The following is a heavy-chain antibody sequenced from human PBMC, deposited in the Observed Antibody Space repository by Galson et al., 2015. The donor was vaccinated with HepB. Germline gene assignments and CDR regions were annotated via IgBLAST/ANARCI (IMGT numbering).Heavy chain of an antibody. Sequence: SLRLSCAASGFTFSDYYMSWIRQAPGKGLEWVSYISSSSSYTNYADSVKGRFTISRDNAKNSLYLQMNSLRAEDTAVYYCARVLAYYDFWSGYYAGWGSSHWFDPWGQGTLVTVSS. CDR3: ARVLAYYDFWSGYYAGWGSSHWFDP. J-gene: IGHJ5*02. CDR2: ISSSSSYT. CDR1: GFTFSDYY. D-gene: IGHD3-3*01. V-gene: IGHV3-11*06.